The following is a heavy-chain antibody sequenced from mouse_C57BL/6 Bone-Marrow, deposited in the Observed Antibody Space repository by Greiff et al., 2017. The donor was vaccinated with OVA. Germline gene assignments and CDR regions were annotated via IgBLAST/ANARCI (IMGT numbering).Heavy chain of an antibody. Sequence: QVQLQQPGAELVKPGASVKLSCKASGYTFTSYWMHWVKQRPGQGLEWIGMIHPNRGSTNYNEKFKSKATLTVDKSSSTAYMQLSSLTSEDSAVYYCARGGYYDYYGFAYWGQGTLVTVSA. D-gene: IGHD2-4*01. CDR3: ARGGYYDYYGFAY. J-gene: IGHJ3*01. CDR2: IHPNRGST. CDR1: GYTFTSYW. V-gene: IGHV1-64*01.